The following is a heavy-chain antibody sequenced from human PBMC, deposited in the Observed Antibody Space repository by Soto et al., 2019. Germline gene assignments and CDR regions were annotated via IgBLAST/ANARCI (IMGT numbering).Heavy chain of an antibody. CDR2: ISAYNGNT. D-gene: IGHD6-13*01. CDR1: GYTFTSYG. CDR3: ARDFRIAAAGTGFDP. J-gene: IGHJ5*02. V-gene: IGHV1-18*01. Sequence: ASVKVSCKASGYTFTSYGISWVRQAPGQGLEWMGWISAYNGNTNYAQKLQGRVTMTTDTSTSTAYMELRSLRSDDTAVYYCARDFRIAAAGTGFDPWGQGTLVTVSS.